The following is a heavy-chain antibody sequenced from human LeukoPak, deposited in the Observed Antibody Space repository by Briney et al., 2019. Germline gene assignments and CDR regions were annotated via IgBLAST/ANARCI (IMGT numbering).Heavy chain of an antibody. CDR2: IYTSGST. CDR1: GGSISSYY. CDR3: ARGHYYDSSGYLNLFDY. J-gene: IGHJ4*02. D-gene: IGHD3-22*01. Sequence: SETLSLTCTVSGGSISSYYWSWIRQPPGKGLEWIGYIYTSGSTNYNPSLKSRVTISVDTSKNQFSLKLSSVTAADTAVYYCARGHYYDSSGYLNLFDYWGQGTLVTVSS. V-gene: IGHV4-4*09.